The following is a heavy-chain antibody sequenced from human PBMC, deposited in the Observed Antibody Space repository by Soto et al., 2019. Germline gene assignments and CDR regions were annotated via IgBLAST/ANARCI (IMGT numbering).Heavy chain of an antibody. V-gene: IGHV3-9*01. Sequence: GGSLRLSCAASGFTFDDHAMHWVRQAPGKGLEWVSGISWNSGSIGYADSVKGRFTISRDNAKNSLYLQMNSLRAEDTALYYCAKDRSGDFWSGYHDYWGQGTLVTVSS. CDR2: ISWNSGSI. D-gene: IGHD3-3*01. J-gene: IGHJ4*02. CDR3: AKDRSGDFWSGYHDY. CDR1: GFTFDDHA.